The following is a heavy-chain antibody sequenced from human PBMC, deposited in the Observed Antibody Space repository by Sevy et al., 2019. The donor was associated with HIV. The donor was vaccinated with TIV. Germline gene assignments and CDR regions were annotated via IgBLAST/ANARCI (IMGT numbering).Heavy chain of an antibody. Sequence: GGSLRLSCAASGFTFSSYAMSWVRQAPGKGLEWVSAISGSGGSTSYANYVKGRFTISRDNYKNTLNLQMNSLRAEYTAVYYCPKDNLQGPYDYWGQGTLVTVSS. CDR2: ISGSGGST. CDR1: GFTFSSYA. J-gene: IGHJ4*02. V-gene: IGHV3-23*01. CDR3: PKDNLQGPYDY.